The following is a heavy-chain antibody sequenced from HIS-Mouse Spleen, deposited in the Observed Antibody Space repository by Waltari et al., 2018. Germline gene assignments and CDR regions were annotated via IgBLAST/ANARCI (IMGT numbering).Heavy chain of an antibody. CDR3: ARGRSPATVTIGYYFDY. Sequence: QVQLQQWGAGLLKPSETLSLTCAVYGGSFSGYYWSWIRQPPGKGLEWIGEINHSGSNNHNPSLKSRVTISVDTSKNQFSLKLSSVTAADTAVYYCARGRSPATVTIGYYFDYWGQGTLVTVSS. V-gene: IGHV4-34*01. D-gene: IGHD4-17*01. CDR1: GGSFSGYY. CDR2: INHSGSN. J-gene: IGHJ4*02.